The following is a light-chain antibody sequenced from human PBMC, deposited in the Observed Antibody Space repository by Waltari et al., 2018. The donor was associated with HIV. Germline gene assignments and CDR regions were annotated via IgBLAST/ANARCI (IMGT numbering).Light chain of an antibody. V-gene: IGKV4-1*01. CDR2: WAS. J-gene: IGKJ1*01. CDR3: QQCFSSLWT. Sequence: DIVMTQFPDSLAVSLGERATVSCKSSQPLLHRSNRKNYLSWYQQKPGQPPKLLVYWASTRESGVSDRFIGTGSGTNFTLTITSLQAEDVAVYYCQQCFSSLWTFGQGTKV. CDR1: QPLLHRSNRKNY.